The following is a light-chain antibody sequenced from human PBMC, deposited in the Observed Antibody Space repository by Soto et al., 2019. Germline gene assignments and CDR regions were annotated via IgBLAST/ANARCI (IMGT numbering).Light chain of an antibody. J-gene: IGKJ1*01. V-gene: IGKV1-6*01. CDR2: AAS. CDR3: QQYSDWWT. Sequence: AIQMTQSPSSLSASVGDRVTITCRASQGIRNDLGWYQQKPGKAPKLLIYAASSLQSGVPSRFSGSGSGTDFTLTISSLQPEDFATYYCQQYSDWWTFGQGTKVDIK. CDR1: QGIRND.